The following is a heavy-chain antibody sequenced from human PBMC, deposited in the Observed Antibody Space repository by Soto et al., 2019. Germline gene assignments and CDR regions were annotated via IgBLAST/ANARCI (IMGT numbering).Heavy chain of an antibody. V-gene: IGHV4-39*01. Sequence: SETLSLTCSVSGDSISSSSQYWGWIRQPPGKGLEWIGSIHYSGTSYYNPSLKSRVTVFVDTSKNQLSLKLSSVTAADTAVYYCARHWIAGSSIPWGQGTLVTVSS. D-gene: IGHD2-21*01. CDR1: GDSISSSSQY. CDR2: IHYSGTS. CDR3: ARHWIAGSSIP. J-gene: IGHJ5*02.